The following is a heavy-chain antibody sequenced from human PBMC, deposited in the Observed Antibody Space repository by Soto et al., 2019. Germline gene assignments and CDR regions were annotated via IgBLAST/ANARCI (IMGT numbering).Heavy chain of an antibody. D-gene: IGHD2-15*01. CDR2: ISSSSSYI. J-gene: IGHJ6*03. Sequence: PGRSLRLSYAASGVTFRDYSSNWIRKAPGKGLEWVSSISSSSSYIYYADSVKGRFTISRDNAKNSLYLQMNSLRAEDTAVYYCARDVAGGYSYMDVWGKGTTVTVSS. CDR3: ARDVAGGYSYMDV. V-gene: IGHV3-21*01. CDR1: GVTFRDYS.